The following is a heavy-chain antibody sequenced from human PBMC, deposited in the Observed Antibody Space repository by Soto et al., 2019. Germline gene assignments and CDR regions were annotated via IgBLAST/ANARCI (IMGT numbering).Heavy chain of an antibody. J-gene: IGHJ6*02. Sequence: TGGSLRLSCTASGFTLGDYAMSWVRQAPGKGLEWVGSIRTKAYGGTTEYAASVKGRFTISRDDSKSIAYLQMNSLKPEDTAVYYCTRLIYYYYGMDVWGQGTTVTVSS. CDR3: TRLIYYYYGMDV. D-gene: IGHD2-21*01. CDR1: GFTLGDYA. CDR2: IRTKAYGGTT. V-gene: IGHV3-49*04.